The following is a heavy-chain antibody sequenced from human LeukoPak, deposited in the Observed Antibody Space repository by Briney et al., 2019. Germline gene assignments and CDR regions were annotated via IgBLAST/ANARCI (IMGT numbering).Heavy chain of an antibody. CDR3: AKGGVLRFLEWLSYLDY. Sequence: GRSLRLSCAASGYTFSSYAMHWVRQAPGKGLEWVAVISYDGSNKYYADSVKGRFTISRDNSKNTLYLQMNSLRAEDTAVYYCAKGGVLRFLEWLSYLDYWGQGTLVTVSS. CDR1: GYTFSSYA. CDR2: ISYDGSNK. D-gene: IGHD3-3*01. V-gene: IGHV3-30-3*01. J-gene: IGHJ4*02.